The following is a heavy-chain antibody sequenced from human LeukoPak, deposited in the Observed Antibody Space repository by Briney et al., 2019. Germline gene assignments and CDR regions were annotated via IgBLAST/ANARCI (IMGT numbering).Heavy chain of an antibody. Sequence: PSETLSLTCTVSGGSISSSSYYWGWIRQPPGKGLEWIGSIYYSGSTYYNPSLKSRVTISVDKSKNQFSLKLSSVTAADTAVYYCARGRIAAARGGFDYWGQGTLVTVSS. V-gene: IGHV4-39*07. CDR3: ARGRIAAARGGFDY. CDR1: GGSISSSSYY. CDR2: IYYSGST. J-gene: IGHJ4*02. D-gene: IGHD6-13*01.